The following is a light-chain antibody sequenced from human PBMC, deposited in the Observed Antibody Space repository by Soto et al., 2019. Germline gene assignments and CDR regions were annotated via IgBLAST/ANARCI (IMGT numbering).Light chain of an antibody. Sequence: EIVMTQSPATLSVSPGERATLSCRASQSVSSNLAWYQQKPGQAPRLLIYGASGRATGIPARFSGSGSGTEFTLTISSLQSEDFAVYYCQQYNNWPTFGGGTKVEIK. CDR3: QQYNNWPT. J-gene: IGKJ4*01. V-gene: IGKV3-15*01. CDR1: QSVSSN. CDR2: GAS.